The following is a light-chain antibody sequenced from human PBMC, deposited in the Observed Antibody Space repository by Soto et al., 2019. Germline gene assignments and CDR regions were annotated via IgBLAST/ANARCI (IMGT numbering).Light chain of an antibody. Sequence: DIQMTQSPSTLSASVGDRVTITCRASQGISGWLAWYQQKAGKAPRLLIFDASSLMSGVPPRFSGSGYGTEFTLTINRLQPDDSATYYCQQYDSFSVWTFGQGTKVDTK. CDR3: QQYDSFSVWT. CDR2: DAS. J-gene: IGKJ1*01. V-gene: IGKV1-5*01. CDR1: QGISGW.